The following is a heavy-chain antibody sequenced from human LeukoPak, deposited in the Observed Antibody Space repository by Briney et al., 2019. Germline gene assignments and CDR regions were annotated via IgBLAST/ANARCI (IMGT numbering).Heavy chain of an antibody. D-gene: IGHD2-8*02. CDR3: AREESGGYFDY. CDR2: INPSGTGT. J-gene: IGHJ4*02. Sequence: ASVKVSCKASGYTFTSYYMHWVRQAPGQGLEWMGLINPSGTGTNYAQKFQGGVTMTRDTSTSTVYMELSGLRSEDTAVYYCAREESGGYFDYWGQGTLVTVSS. CDR1: GYTFTSYY. V-gene: IGHV1-46*01.